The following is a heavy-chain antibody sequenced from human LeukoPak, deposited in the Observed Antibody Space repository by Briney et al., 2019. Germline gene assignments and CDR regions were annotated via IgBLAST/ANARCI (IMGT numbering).Heavy chain of an antibody. CDR1: GFTFDDYA. D-gene: IGHD6-19*01. Sequence: QFGGSLRLSCAASGFTFDDYAMHWVRQAPGKGLEWVSGISWNSGSIGYADSVKGRFTISRDNAKNSLYLQMNSLRAEDTALYYCAKDIRSSGWYGGLDYWGQGTLVTVSS. V-gene: IGHV3-9*01. CDR3: AKDIRSSGWYGGLDY. CDR2: ISWNSGSI. J-gene: IGHJ4*02.